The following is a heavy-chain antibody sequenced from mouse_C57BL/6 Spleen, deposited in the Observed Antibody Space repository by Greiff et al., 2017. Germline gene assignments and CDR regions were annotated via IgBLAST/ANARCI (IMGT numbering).Heavy chain of an antibody. V-gene: IGHV1-55*01. CDR1: GYTFTSYW. D-gene: IGHD2-4*01. CDR3: ARGRVYYDYPYYAMDY. Sequence: QVQLQQPGAELVKPGASVKMSCKASGYTFTSYWITWVKQRPGQGLEWIGDIYPGSGSTNYNEKFKSKATLTVDTSSRTAYMQLSSLTSEDSAVYYCARGRVYYDYPYYAMDYWGQGTSVTVSS. J-gene: IGHJ4*01. CDR2: IYPGSGST.